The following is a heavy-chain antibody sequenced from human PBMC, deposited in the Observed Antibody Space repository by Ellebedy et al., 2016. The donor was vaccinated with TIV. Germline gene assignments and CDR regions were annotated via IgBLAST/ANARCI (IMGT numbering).Heavy chain of an antibody. V-gene: IGHV4-39*01. CDR2: IYYSGST. Sequence: SETLSLXXTVSGGSISSSSYYWGWIRRPPGKGLEWIRSIYYSGSTYYNPSLKSRVTISVDTSKNQFSLKLSSVTAADTAVYYCARRNSYAITIDWFDPWGQGTLVTVSS. J-gene: IGHJ5*02. CDR1: GGSISSSSYY. CDR3: ARRNSYAITIDWFDP. D-gene: IGHD3-3*01.